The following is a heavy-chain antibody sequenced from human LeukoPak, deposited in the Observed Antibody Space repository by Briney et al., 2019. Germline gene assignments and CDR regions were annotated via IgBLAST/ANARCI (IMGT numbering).Heavy chain of an antibody. Sequence: SETLSLTCTVSGGSISSGDYYWRWIRQPPGKGLEGVGYIYYSGSTYYNPSLKSRVTISVDTSKNQFSLKLSSVTAADTAVYYCARHRTDIVVVPAAPVDDGFDYWGQGTLVTVSS. D-gene: IGHD2-2*01. CDR3: ARHRTDIVVVPAAPVDDGFDY. CDR1: GGSISSGDYY. CDR2: IYYSGST. J-gene: IGHJ4*02. V-gene: IGHV4-30-4*01.